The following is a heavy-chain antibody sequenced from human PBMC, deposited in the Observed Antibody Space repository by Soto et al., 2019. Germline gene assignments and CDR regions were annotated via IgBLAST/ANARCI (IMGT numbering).Heavy chain of an antibody. D-gene: IGHD3-3*01. CDR3: AADNDFWSGSYYFDY. CDR1: GFTFTSSA. V-gene: IGHV1-58*01. J-gene: IGHJ4*02. Sequence: GASVKVSCKASGFTFTSSAVQWVRQARGQRLEWIGWIVVGSGNTNYAQKFQERVTITRDMSTSTAYMELSSLRSEDTAVYYCAADNDFWSGSYYFDYWGQGTLVTVSS. CDR2: IVVGSGNT.